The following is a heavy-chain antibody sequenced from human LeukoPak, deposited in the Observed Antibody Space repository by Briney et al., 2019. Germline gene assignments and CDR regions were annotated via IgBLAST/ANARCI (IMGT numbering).Heavy chain of an antibody. CDR3: ARGQWEPYYYYYYMDV. D-gene: IGHD1-26*01. V-gene: IGHV1-69*05. CDR1: GGTFSSYA. J-gene: IGHJ6*03. Sequence: GASVKVSCKASGGTFSSYAISWVRQAPGQGLEWMGGIIPIFGTANYAQKFQGRVTITTDESTSTAYMELSSLRSEDTAVYYCARGQWEPYYYYYYMDVWGKGTTVTVSS. CDR2: IIPIFGTA.